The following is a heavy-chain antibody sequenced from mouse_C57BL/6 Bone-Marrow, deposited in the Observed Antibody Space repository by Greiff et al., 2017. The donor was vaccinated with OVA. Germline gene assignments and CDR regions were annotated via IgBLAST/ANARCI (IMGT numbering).Heavy chain of an antibody. V-gene: IGHV14-4*01. CDR2: IDPENGDT. J-gene: IGHJ4*01. D-gene: IGHD2-3*01. CDR3: TVDGYYVGAMDY. CDR1: GFNIKDDY. Sequence: VQLQQSGAELVRPGASVKLSCTASGFNIKDDYMHWVKQRPEQGLEWIGWIDPENGDTEYASKFQGKATITADTSSNTAYLQLSSLTSEDTAVYYCTVDGYYVGAMDYWGQGTSVTGSS.